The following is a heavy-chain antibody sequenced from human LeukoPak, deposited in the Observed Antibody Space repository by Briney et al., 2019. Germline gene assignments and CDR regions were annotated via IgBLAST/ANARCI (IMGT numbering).Heavy chain of an antibody. Sequence: GGSLRLSCTASGFTFSNFWMGWVRQAPGKGLEWVANIKQDETEKFYLGSVKGRFTISRDNAKNSLYLQMNSLRVEDTALYYCARVSGIAAAGTHFDYWGQGTLVTVSS. CDR1: GFTFSNFW. CDR3: ARVSGIAAAGTHFDY. J-gene: IGHJ4*02. D-gene: IGHD6-13*01. CDR2: IKQDETEK. V-gene: IGHV3-7*03.